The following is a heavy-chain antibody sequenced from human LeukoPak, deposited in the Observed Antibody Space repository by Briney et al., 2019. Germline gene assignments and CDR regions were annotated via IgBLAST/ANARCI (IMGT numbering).Heavy chain of an antibody. D-gene: IGHD3-22*01. CDR2: ISGGGERT. V-gene: IGHV3-23*01. J-gene: IGHJ5*02. CDR1: GIVFSNTA. Sequence: GGSLRLSCAPSGIVFSNTAMNWARQSPGRGLEWISAISGGGERTFYADSVKGRFTISRDNSKNMVYLQMNSLRADDTAIYYCGKDGGQYSSGPEFDPRGQGVLVTVSS. CDR3: GKDGGQYSSGPEFDP.